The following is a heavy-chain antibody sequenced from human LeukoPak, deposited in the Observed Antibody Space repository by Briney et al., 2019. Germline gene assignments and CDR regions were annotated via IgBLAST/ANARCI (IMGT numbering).Heavy chain of an antibody. Sequence: GGSLRLSCPASGFTFSSYAMSWVRQAPGKGLEWVSPIGDSGFSTYYAESVKHRFTISRDNSKNTLYLQMNSLRAEDTAIYFCAKTYCSGGSCYDEQGAYVDYWGQGTLVIVSS. J-gene: IGHJ4*02. CDR3: AKTYCSGGSCYDEQGAYVDY. CDR1: GFTFSSYA. D-gene: IGHD2-15*01. V-gene: IGHV3-23*01. CDR2: IGDSGFST.